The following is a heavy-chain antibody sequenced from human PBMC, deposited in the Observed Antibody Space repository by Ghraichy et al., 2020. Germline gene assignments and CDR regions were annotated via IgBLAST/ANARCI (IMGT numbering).Heavy chain of an antibody. CDR3: IKGTI. CDR1: GFTFSGYW. CDR2: INSDGSST. Sequence: ETLSLTCAASGFTFSGYWMHWVRQAPGKGLVWVSGINSDGSSTNYADSVKGRFTISRDNAKSTLDLQMNSLRAEDTAVYYCIKGTIRGQGTLVTISS. J-gene: IGHJ4*02. V-gene: IGHV3-74*01. D-gene: IGHD3-9*01.